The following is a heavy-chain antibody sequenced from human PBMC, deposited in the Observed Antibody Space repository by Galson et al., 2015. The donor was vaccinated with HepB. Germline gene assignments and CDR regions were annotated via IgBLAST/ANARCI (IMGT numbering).Heavy chain of an antibody. CDR1: GGTFSSYA. J-gene: IGHJ4*02. CDR2: IIPMFGTA. D-gene: IGHD2-15*01. Sequence: SVKVSCKASGGTFSSYAINWVRQAPGQGLEWMGGIIPMFGTANYAQKFQGRVTITADEPTSTAYMELSSLRSEDTAVYYCARGTLAWYYFDYWGQGTLVTVSS. CDR3: ARGTLAWYYFDY. V-gene: IGHV1-69*13.